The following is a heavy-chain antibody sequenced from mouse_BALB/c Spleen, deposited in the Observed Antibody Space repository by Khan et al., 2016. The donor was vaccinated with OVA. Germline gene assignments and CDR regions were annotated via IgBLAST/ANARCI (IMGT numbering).Heavy chain of an antibody. J-gene: IGHJ2*01. D-gene: IGHD1-1*01. CDR1: GYSFTGYF. Sequence: EVQLQQSGPELVRPGASVKISCTASGYSFTGYFMNWVMQSHGKSLEWIGRINPHIGETFYNQRFKDKATLTVDESSSTAHMELRSLTSEDSAVYYRTRIYRSDFDYWGQGTTLTVSS. V-gene: IGHV1-20*01. CDR2: INPHIGET. CDR3: TRIYRSDFDY.